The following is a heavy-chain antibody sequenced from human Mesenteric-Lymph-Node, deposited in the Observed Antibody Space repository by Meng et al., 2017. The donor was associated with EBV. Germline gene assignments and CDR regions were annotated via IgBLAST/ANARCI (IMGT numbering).Heavy chain of an antibody. J-gene: IGHJ4*02. CDR2: TYYRSKWYN. Sequence: HVQLPHPGPGLVTPSQTLALPCAISGDSVSNPNVAWNWIRQSPSRGLEWLGRTYYRSKWYNEYAQSVKGRITINPDTSKSEFSLQLNSVTPDDTAVYYCSRESWRTFDYWGQGTLVTVSS. CDR1: GDSVSNPNVA. V-gene: IGHV6-1*01. CDR3: SRESWRTFDY.